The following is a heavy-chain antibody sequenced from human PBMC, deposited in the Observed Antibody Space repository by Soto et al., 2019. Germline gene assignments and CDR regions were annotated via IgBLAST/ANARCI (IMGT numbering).Heavy chain of an antibody. CDR3: ARDLYGDDLVIDY. CDR1: GFTFRSYG. CDR2: IWYDGSNK. D-gene: IGHD4-17*01. Sequence: QVQLVESGGGVVQPGRSLRLSCAASGFTFRSYGMHWVRQAPGKGLEWVAVIWYDGSNKYYADSVKGRFTISRDNSKNTLYLQMNSLRAEDTAVYYCARDLYGDDLVIDYWGQGTLVTVSS. J-gene: IGHJ4*02. V-gene: IGHV3-33*01.